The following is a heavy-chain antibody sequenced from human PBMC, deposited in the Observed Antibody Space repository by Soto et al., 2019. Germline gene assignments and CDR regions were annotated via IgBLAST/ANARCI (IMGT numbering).Heavy chain of an antibody. CDR1: GGSISSYY. D-gene: IGHD3-10*01. V-gene: IGHV4-4*07. CDR3: ARDRYYGSGSSGVDY. J-gene: IGHJ4*02. CDR2: IYTSGST. Sequence: SETLSLTCTVSGGSISSYYWSWIRQPAGKGLEWIGRIYTSGSTNYNPSLKSRVTMSVDPSKNQFSLKLSSVTAADTAVYYCARDRYYGSGSSGVDYWGQGTLVTVSS.